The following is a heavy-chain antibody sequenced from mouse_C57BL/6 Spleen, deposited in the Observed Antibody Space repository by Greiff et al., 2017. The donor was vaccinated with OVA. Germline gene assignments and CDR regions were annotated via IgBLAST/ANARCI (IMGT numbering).Heavy chain of an antibody. CDR1: GYTFTSYW. CDR3: AREEVYSNSFAY. J-gene: IGHJ3*01. V-gene: IGHV1-69*01. Sequence: QVQLQQPGAELVMPGASVKLSCKASGYTFTSYWMHWVKQRPGQGLEWIGEIDPSDSYTTYNQKFKGKSTLTVDKSSSTAYMQLSSLTSEDSAVYYCAREEVYSNSFAYWGQGTLVTVSA. CDR2: IDPSDSYT. D-gene: IGHD2-5*01.